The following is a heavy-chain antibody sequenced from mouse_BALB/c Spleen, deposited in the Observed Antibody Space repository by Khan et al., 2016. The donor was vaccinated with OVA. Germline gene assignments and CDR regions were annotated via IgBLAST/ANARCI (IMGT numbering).Heavy chain of an antibody. Sequence: EVELVESGGGLVNPGGSLKLSCAASGFTFSDYYMYWVRQTPDKRLEWVATISDGGNYTYYPADLKGRFTISRANAKNSLSLQMSSLKSEDTAMYDCARDYDYDGYYTMDYWGQGTSVTVSS. CDR3: ARDYDYDGYYTMDY. V-gene: IGHV5-4*02. J-gene: IGHJ4*01. D-gene: IGHD2-4*01. CDR1: GFTFSDYY. CDR2: ISDGGNYT.